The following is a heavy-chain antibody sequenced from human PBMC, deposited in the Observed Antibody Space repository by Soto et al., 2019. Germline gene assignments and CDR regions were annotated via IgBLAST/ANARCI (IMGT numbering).Heavy chain of an antibody. J-gene: IGHJ3*02. Sequence: SETLSLTCAVSGGSISSGGYSWSWIRQPPGKGLEWIGYIYHSGSTYYNPSLKSRVTISVDRSKNQFSLNLSSVTAADTAVYYCARAPAFDIWGQGTMVTV. CDR3: ARAPAFDI. V-gene: IGHV4-30-2*01. CDR1: GGSISSGGYS. CDR2: IYHSGST.